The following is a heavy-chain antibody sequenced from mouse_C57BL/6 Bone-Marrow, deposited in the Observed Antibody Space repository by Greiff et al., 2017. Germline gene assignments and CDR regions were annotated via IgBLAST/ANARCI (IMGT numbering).Heavy chain of an antibody. CDR2: IDPSDSYT. V-gene: IGHV1-69*01. CDR3: ARESHYYSNPCAMDD. D-gene: IGHD2-5*01. Sequence: QVQLQQPGAELVMPGASVKLSCKASGYTFTSYWMHWVQQRPGQGLEWIGEIDPSDSYTNYNQKFKGKSTLTVDKSSSTAYMQLSSLTSEDSAVYYCARESHYYSNPCAMDDWGQGTSVTVSS. CDR1: GYTFTSYW. J-gene: IGHJ4*01.